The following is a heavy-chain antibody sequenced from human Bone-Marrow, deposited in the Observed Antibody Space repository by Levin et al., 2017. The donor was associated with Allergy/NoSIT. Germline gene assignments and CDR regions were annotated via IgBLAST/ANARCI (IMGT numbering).Heavy chain of an antibody. CDR1: GFTFSSYW. CDR3: ARDGETIAGPAGY. Sequence: GESLKISCTASGFTFSSYWMSWLRQAPGKGLEWVANINQDGSENYYVDSVKGRFTMSRDNAKNSVYLQMNSLTSEDTAVYYCARDGETIAGPAGYWGQGALVIVSS. CDR2: INQDGSEN. J-gene: IGHJ4*02. D-gene: IGHD6-13*01. V-gene: IGHV3-7*01.